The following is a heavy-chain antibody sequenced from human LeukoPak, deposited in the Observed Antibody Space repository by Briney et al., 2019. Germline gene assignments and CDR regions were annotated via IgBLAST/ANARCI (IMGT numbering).Heavy chain of an antibody. D-gene: IGHD1-26*01. CDR3: ARGLGSYGYAFDI. CDR2: IYSGGST. J-gene: IGHJ3*02. V-gene: IGHV3-53*01. Sequence: GGSLRLSCAASGFTVSSNYMSWVRQAPGKGLEWVSVIYSGGSTYYADSVKGRFTISRDNSKNTLYLQMNSLRAEDTAVYYCARGLGSYGYAFDIWGQGTMVTVSS. CDR1: GFTVSSNY.